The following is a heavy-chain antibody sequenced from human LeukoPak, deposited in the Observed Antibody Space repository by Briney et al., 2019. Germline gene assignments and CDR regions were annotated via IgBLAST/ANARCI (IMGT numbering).Heavy chain of an antibody. CDR2: INPNSGGT. J-gene: IGHJ4*02. CDR1: GGTFSNYA. V-gene: IGHV1-2*02. CDR3: ARDPYVGASYAFDI. D-gene: IGHD1-26*01. Sequence: ASVKVSCKAFGGTFSNYAISWVRQAPGQGLEWMGWINPNSGGTNYAQKFQGRVTMTRDTSISTAYMELSRLRSDDTAVYYCARDPYVGASYAFDIWGQGTLVTVSS.